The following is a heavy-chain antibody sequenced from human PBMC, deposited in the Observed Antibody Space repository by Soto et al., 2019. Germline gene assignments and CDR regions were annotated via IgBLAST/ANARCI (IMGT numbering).Heavy chain of an antibody. D-gene: IGHD2-2*01. J-gene: IGHJ4*02. Sequence: GGSLRLSCAASGFTVSSNYMSWVRQAPGKGLEWVSVIYSGGSTYYADSMKGRFTISRHNSKNTLYLQMNSLRAEDTAVYYCARQRRTAAMLSYFDYWGQGTLVTVSS. V-gene: IGHV3-53*04. CDR2: IYSGGST. CDR3: ARQRRTAAMLSYFDY. CDR1: GFTVSSNY.